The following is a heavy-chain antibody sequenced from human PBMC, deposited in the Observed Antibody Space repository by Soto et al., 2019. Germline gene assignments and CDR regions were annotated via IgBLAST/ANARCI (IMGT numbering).Heavy chain of an antibody. CDR1: GGTFSTYT. D-gene: IGHD3-22*01. Sequence: QVQLVQSGAEVKKPGSSVKVSCKASGGTFSTYTITWVRQAPGQGLEWMGRIIPIIGIINYAQKFQGRVTITADKFTGTAYMEMTRLRSDDTAVYYCAGDPDSHYNDRHAYSYPWGQGTLVTVSS. CDR2: IIPIIGII. V-gene: IGHV1-69*08. J-gene: IGHJ5*02. CDR3: AGDPDSHYNDRHAYSYP.